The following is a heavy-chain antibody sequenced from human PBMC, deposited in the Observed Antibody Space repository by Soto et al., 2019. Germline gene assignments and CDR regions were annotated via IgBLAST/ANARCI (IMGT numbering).Heavy chain of an antibody. CDR3: ARDPSYYYDSSGPVFDY. CDR2: IIPIFGTA. J-gene: IGHJ4*02. Sequence: GASVKVSCKASGGTFSSYAISWVRQAPGQGLEWMGGIIPIFGTANYAQKFQGRVTITADESTSTAYMELSSLRSEDTAVYYCARDPSYYYDSSGPVFDYWGQGTLVTVSS. V-gene: IGHV1-69*13. D-gene: IGHD3-22*01. CDR1: GGTFSSYA.